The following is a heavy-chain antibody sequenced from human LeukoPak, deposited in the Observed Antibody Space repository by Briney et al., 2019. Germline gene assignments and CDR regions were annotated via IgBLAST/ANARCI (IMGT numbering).Heavy chain of an antibody. V-gene: IGHV3-53*01. CDR2: IYSGGST. Sequence: RPGGSLRLSCAASGFTVSSNYMSWVRQAPGKGLEWVSVIYSGGSTYYADSVKGRFTISRDNSKNTLYLQMNSLRAEDTAVYYCAHTLRAAAVTYFDYWGQGTLVTVSS. D-gene: IGHD6-25*01. CDR1: GFTVSSNY. CDR3: AHTLRAAAVTYFDY. J-gene: IGHJ4*02.